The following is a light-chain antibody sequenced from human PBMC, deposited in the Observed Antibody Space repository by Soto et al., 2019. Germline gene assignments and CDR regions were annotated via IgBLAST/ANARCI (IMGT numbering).Light chain of an antibody. J-gene: IGKJ2*01. CDR2: GAS. CDR3: QQYGSSPYT. Sequence: EIVLTQSPGTLSLSPGERATLSCRASQSVSSSYLAWYQQKPGQAPRLLIYGASSRATGIPDRFSGSGSGTDFTLNISRLEPEDFAVYYGQQYGSSPYTLGQGTKLEIK. CDR1: QSVSSSY. V-gene: IGKV3-20*01.